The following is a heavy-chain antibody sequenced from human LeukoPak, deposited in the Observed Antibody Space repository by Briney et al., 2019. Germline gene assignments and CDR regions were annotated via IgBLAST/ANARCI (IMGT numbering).Heavy chain of an antibody. CDR3: AREAMVRGAGSHYFDY. D-gene: IGHD3-10*01. Sequence: GGSLRLSCAASGFSFSSYAMSWVRQAPGKGLEWVSAISGSGGSTYYADSVKGRFTISRDNPKNTLYLQMNSLRAEDTAVYYCAREAMVRGAGSHYFDYWGQGTLVTVSS. J-gene: IGHJ4*02. V-gene: IGHV3-23*01. CDR2: ISGSGGST. CDR1: GFSFSSYA.